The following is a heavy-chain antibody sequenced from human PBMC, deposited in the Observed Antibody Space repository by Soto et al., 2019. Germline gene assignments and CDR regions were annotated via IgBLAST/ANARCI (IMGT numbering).Heavy chain of an antibody. CDR2: IRCSGGST. Sequence: GGSLRLSCAASGFNFSSYAMSWVRQAPGKGLEWVSAIRCSGGSTYYADSVKGRVTISGDNSKNALYLQMNSLRAEDTAVYYCAKDPTVVAGVIDYWGQGTLVPVSS. J-gene: IGHJ4*02. CDR1: GFNFSSYA. V-gene: IGHV3-23*01. D-gene: IGHD6-19*01. CDR3: AKDPTVVAGVIDY.